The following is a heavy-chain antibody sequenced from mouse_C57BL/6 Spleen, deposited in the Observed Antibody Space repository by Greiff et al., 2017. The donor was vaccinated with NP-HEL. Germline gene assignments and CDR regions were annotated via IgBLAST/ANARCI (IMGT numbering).Heavy chain of an antibody. CDR1: GYTFTDYY. Sequence: VQLQQSGPELVKPGASVKISCKASGYTFTDYYMNWVKQSHGKSLEWIGDINPNNGGTSYNQKFKGKATLTVDKSSSTAYMELRSLTSEDSAVYYCAREDSNYFAYWGQGTLVTVSA. D-gene: IGHD2-5*01. V-gene: IGHV1-26*01. CDR2: INPNNGGT. J-gene: IGHJ3*01. CDR3: AREDSNYFAY.